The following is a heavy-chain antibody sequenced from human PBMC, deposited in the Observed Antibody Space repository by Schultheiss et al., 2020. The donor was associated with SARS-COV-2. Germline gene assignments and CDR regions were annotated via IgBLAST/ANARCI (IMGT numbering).Heavy chain of an antibody. CDR1: GFTFSSYA. CDR2: ISYDGSNK. CDR3: AKDSGYFDWLSLGD. D-gene: IGHD3-9*01. Sequence: GGSLRLSCAASGFTFSSYAMHWVRQAPGKGLEWVAVISYDGSNKYYADSVKGRFTISRDNSKNTLYLQMNSLRAEDTAVYYCAKDSGYFDWLSLGDWGQGTLVTVSS. J-gene: IGHJ4*02. V-gene: IGHV3-30-3*01.